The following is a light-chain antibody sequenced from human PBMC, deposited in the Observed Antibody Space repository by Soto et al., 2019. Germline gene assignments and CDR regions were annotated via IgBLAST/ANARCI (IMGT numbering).Light chain of an antibody. CDR2: DNN. V-gene: IGLV1-51*01. CDR1: ASNIGNDY. CDR3: GAWDYSLNVYV. Sequence: QSVLTQPPSVSAAPGHKVTISCSGTASNIGNDYVSWYQQLPGEAPQLLIYDNNRRPSGIPDRFSGSRSDTSATLGITGTQPREEAHYYCGAWDYSLNVYVFGTGTKVTV. J-gene: IGLJ1*01.